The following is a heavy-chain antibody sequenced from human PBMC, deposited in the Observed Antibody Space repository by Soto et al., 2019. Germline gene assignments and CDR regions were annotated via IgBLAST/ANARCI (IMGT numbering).Heavy chain of an antibody. J-gene: IGHJ6*02. D-gene: IGHD7-27*01. CDR2: TYYRSKWYN. V-gene: IGHV6-1*01. Sequence: SQTLSLTCAISGDSVSSNSAAWNWIRQSPSRGLEWLGRTYYRSKWYNDYAVSVKSRITINPDTSKNQFSLQLNSVTPEDTAVYYCARGRGRNWGRDYYYGMDVWGQGTTVTVSS. CDR1: GDSVSSNSAA. CDR3: ARGRGRNWGRDYYYGMDV.